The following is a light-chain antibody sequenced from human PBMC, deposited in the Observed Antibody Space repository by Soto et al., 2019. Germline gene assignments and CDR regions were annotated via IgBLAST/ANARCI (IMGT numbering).Light chain of an antibody. CDR3: QQYNNWPAWT. CDR1: QSVSSN. J-gene: IGKJ1*01. V-gene: IGKV3-15*01. CDR2: GAS. Sequence: EIVMTQSPATLSVSPGERATLSCRASQSVSSNLAWYQQKPGQAPRLLIYGASTRATGIPARFSGSGSGTEFPLTISSLKPANIAVYLSQQYNNWPAWTFGQGNKVEIK.